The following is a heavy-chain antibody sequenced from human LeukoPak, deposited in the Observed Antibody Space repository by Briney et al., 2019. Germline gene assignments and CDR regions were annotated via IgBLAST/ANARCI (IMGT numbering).Heavy chain of an antibody. CDR1: GYTFTGYY. J-gene: IGHJ3*02. CDR2: INPNSGGT. Sequence: ASVKVSCKASGYTFTGYYMHWVRQAPGQGLEWMGWINPNSGGTNYAQKFQGRVTMTRDTSISTAYMELSRLRSDDTAVCYCARDYYDSSGYRDDAFDIWGQGTMGTVSS. V-gene: IGHV1-2*02. D-gene: IGHD3-22*01. CDR3: ARDYYDSSGYRDDAFDI.